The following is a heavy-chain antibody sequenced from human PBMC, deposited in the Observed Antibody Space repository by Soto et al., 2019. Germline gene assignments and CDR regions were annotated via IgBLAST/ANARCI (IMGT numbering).Heavy chain of an antibody. CDR2: ISSSGDDT. D-gene: IGHD2-2*01. CDR1: GFTFSSSA. J-gene: IGHJ5*02. Sequence: GGSLRLSCAASGFTFSSSAMSWVRQAPGMGLEWVSAISSSGDDTYYADSVKGRFTISKDNSKNTLYLQMNSLRAEDTAIYYCARRLDSSTTRCYCFNPWGQGTLVTVSS. V-gene: IGHV3-23*01. CDR3: ARRLDSSTTRCYCFNP.